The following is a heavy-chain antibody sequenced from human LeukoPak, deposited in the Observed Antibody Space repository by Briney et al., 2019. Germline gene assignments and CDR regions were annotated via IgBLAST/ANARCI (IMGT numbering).Heavy chain of an antibody. CDR2: ISPGGSDT. V-gene: IGHV3-23*01. J-gene: IGHJ4*02. CDR3: GRGSVGFGELNY. D-gene: IGHD3-10*01. CDR1: GFTFNSYA. Sequence: PGGSLRLSCAASGFTFNSYAMSWVRQAPGKGLEWVSAISPGGSDTYYADSVRGRFTISRDNSKNTLYLQMNSLRIEDTAVYYCGRGSVGFGELNYWGQGTLVTVSS.